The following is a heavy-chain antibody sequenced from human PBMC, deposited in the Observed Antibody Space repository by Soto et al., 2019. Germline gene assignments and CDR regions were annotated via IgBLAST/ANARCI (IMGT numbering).Heavy chain of an antibody. CDR2: INPNSGGT. D-gene: IGHD5-12*01. CDR1: GYTFTGYY. CDR3: ARANSGYDYDDYYYGMDV. V-gene: IGHV1-2*04. Sequence: ASVKVSCQASGYTFTGYYMHWVRQAPGQGLEWMGWINPNSGGTNYAQKFQGWVTMTRDTSISTAYMELSRLRSDDTAVYYCARANSGYDYDDYYYGMDVWGQGTTVTVSS. J-gene: IGHJ6*02.